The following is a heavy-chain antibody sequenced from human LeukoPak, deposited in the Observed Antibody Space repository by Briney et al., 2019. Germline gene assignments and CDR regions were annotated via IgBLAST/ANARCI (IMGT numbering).Heavy chain of an antibody. V-gene: IGHV3-48*03. CDR2: ISSSGSTI. J-gene: IGHJ4*02. D-gene: IGHD3-22*01. CDR3: ARGLSGYYDSSGYYLDY. CDR1: GFTFSSYE. Sequence: PGGSLRLSCAASGFTFSSYEMNWVRQAPGKGLEWVSYISSSGSTIYYADSVKGRFTISRDNAKNSLYLQMNSLRAEDTAVYYCARGLSGYYDSSGYYLDYWGQGTLVTVSS.